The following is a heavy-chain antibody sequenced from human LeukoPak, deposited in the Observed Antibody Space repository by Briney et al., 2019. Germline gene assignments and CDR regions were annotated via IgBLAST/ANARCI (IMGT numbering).Heavy chain of an antibody. CDR3: ASIIPGSSAGYYYYYMDV. Sequence: SETLSLTCTVSGGSISSSSYYWGWIRQPPGKGLEWIGSIYYSGSTYYNPSLKSRVTISVDTSKNQFSLKLSSVTAADTAVYYCASIIPGSSAGYYYYYMDVWGKGTTVTVSS. D-gene: IGHD6-6*01. CDR2: IYYSGST. CDR1: GGSISSSSYY. J-gene: IGHJ6*03. V-gene: IGHV4-39*07.